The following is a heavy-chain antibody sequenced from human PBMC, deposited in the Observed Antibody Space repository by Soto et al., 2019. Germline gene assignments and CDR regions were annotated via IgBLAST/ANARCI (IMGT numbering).Heavy chain of an antibody. J-gene: IGHJ4*02. D-gene: IGHD5-18*01. V-gene: IGHV3-21*01. CDR3: ALGEMDTVPFDY. CDR2: ISSGSSYI. CDR1: GFTFSSYS. Sequence: EVQLVESGGGLVKPGGSLRLSCAASGFTFSSYSMNWVRQAPGKGLEWVSSISSGSSYIYYADSLKGRFTISRDNAKRSLYLQMNSMRAEDTAVYYCALGEMDTVPFDYWGQGTLVTVSS.